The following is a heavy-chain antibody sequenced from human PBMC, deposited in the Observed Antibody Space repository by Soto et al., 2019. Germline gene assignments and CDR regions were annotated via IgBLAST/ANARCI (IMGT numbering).Heavy chain of an antibody. V-gene: IGHV3-15*07. D-gene: IGHD1-26*01. J-gene: IGHJ4*01. CDR2: IKSRALGGTT. CDR1: DFAFSNAW. CDR3: TTDSYSPIVEVRFDY. Sequence: EVQLVESGGGLVKPGGSLTLSCAASDFAFSNAWINWVRQAPGKGLEWVGRIKSRALGGTTDFAAPVRGRFAITRDDSRNMVYKQMNNMNTDDTAVYYCTTDSYSPIVEVRFDYWGHGTLVTVSS.